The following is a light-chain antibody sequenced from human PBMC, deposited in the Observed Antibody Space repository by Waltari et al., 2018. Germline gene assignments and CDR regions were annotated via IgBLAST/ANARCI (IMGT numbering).Light chain of an antibody. J-gene: IGKJ5*01. CDR2: GAS. V-gene: IGKV3-20*01. CDR3: QQFGSPPIT. Sequence: EIVLTQPPGTLSLSPGERATLSCRASQSVSSLYIAWYQQKPGQAPRLLVHGASSRATGIPDRFSGSGSGTAFTLSISRLEPEDFAVYYCQQFGSPPITFGQGTRLETK. CDR1: QSVSSLY.